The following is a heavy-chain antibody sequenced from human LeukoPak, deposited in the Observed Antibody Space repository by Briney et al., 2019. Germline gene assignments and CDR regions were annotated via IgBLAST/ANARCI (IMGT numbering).Heavy chain of an antibody. CDR2: IYYTVST. CDR1: GVSITIDY. Sequence: SGTLCLTCTVSGVSITIDYRSCGPHPPGKGLEWSWHIYYTVSTKSNTSTKSRVTTSSSTPTNHFSLKLSSVTAADTAVYYCGRGRVSGSYDDAFDIWGEGTMVSVSS. J-gene: IGHJ3*02. CDR3: GRGRVSGSYDDAFDI. V-gene: IGHV4-59*01. D-gene: IGHD1-26*01.